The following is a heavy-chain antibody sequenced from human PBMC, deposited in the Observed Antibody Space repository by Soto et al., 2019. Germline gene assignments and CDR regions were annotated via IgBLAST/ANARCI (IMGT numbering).Heavy chain of an antibody. D-gene: IGHD2-15*01. V-gene: IGHV1-24*01. J-gene: IGHJ5*02. CDR1: GYTLTELS. CDR2: FDPGDGET. CDR3: ATVRCSGGSCYSFWFDP. Sequence: GASVKVSCKVSGYTLTELSMHWVRQAPGKGLEWMGGFDPGDGETIYAQKFQGRVTMTEDTSTDTAYMELSSLRSEDTAVYYCATVRCSGGSCYSFWFDPWGQGTLVTVSS.